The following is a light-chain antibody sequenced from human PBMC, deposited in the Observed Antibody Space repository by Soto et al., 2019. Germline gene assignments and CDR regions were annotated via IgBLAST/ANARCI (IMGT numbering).Light chain of an antibody. V-gene: IGKV3-15*01. CDR3: QQYNNWPPYT. CDR1: QSVSSS. CDR2: GAS. J-gene: IGKJ2*01. Sequence: EIGMTQSPGTLSVSPGERATLACRASQSVSSSLAWYQQRPGQAPRLLIYGASNRATGVPARFSGSGSGTAFTLTITSLQSEDFAVYYCQQYNNWPPYTFGQGTKLQIK.